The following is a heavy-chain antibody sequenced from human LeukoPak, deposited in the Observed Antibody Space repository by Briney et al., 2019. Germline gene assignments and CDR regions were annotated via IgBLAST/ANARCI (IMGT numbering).Heavy chain of an antibody. CDR2: ISYDGSNK. CDR1: GFTFSSYA. Sequence: TGGSLRLSCAASGFTFSSYAMHWVRQAPGKGLEWVAVISYDGSNKYYADSVKGRFTISRDNSKNTLYLQMNSLRAEDTAVYYCARDGTGIWSGRDYWGQGTLVTVSS. V-gene: IGHV3-30*04. CDR3: ARDGTGIWSGRDY. D-gene: IGHD3-3*01. J-gene: IGHJ4*02.